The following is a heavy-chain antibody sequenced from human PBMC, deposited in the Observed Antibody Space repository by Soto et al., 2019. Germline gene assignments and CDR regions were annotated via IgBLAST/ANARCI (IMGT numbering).Heavy chain of an antibody. CDR1: GFTFSAYS. CDR2: ISSTSSVI. Sequence: LRLSCAASGFTFSAYSINWVRQAPGKGLDWVSSISSTSSVIFYAESVRGRFTISRDNAKNSLYLQMNGLRAEDTAVYYCVRGGSGATSADLFDAWGQGTLVTVSS. D-gene: IGHD3-10*01. J-gene: IGHJ3*01. V-gene: IGHV3-21*01. CDR3: VRGGSGATSADLFDA.